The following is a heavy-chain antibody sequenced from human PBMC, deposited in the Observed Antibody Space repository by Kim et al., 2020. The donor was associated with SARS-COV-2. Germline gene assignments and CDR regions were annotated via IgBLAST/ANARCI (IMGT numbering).Heavy chain of an antibody. D-gene: IGHD5-12*01. CDR2: INHSGST. J-gene: IGHJ6*03. CDR3: ARWGYGTPEGKAYYYYYMDV. Sequence: SETLSLTCAVYGGSFSGYYWSWIRQPPGKGLEWIGEINHSGSTNYNPSLKSRVTISVDTSKNQFSLKLSSVTAADTAVYYCARWGYGTPEGKAYYYYYMDVWGKGTTVTVSS. CDR1: GGSFSGYY. V-gene: IGHV4-34*01.